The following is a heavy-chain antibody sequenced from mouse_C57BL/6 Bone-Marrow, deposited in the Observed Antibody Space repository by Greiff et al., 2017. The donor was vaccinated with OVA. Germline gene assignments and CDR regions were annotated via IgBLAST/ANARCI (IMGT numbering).Heavy chain of an antibody. Sequence: EVQGVESGGGLVQPKGSLKLSCAASGFSFNTYAMNWVRQAPGKGLEWVARIRSKSNNYATYYADSVKDRFTISRDDSESMLYLQMNNLKTEDTAMYYCVYYGSSYDFAYWGQGTLVTVSA. CDR3: VYYGSSYDFAY. V-gene: IGHV10-1*01. CDR1: GFSFNTYA. J-gene: IGHJ3*01. D-gene: IGHD1-1*01. CDR2: IRSKSNNYAT.